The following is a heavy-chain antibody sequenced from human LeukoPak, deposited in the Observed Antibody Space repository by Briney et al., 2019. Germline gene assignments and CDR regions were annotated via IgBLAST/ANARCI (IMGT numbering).Heavy chain of an antibody. V-gene: IGHV3-7*01. CDR2: IKQDGSEK. J-gene: IGHJ4*02. Sequence: GGSLRLSCAASGFTFSSYWMSWVRQAPGKGLEWVANIKQDGSEKYYVDSVKGRFTISRDNAKNSLYLQMNSLRAEDTAVYYCARSGIQLWLPVDYWGQGTLVTVSS. CDR1: GFTFSSYW. D-gene: IGHD5-18*01. CDR3: ARSGIQLWLPVDY.